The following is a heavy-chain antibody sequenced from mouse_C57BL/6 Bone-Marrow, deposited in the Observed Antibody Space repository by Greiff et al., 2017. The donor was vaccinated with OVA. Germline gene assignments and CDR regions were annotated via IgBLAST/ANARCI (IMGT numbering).Heavy chain of an antibody. CDR1: GYTFTSYG. D-gene: IGHD4-1*01. V-gene: IGHV1-81*01. CDR3: ARELNWDCFDY. Sequence: QVQLQQYGAELARPGASVKLSCKASGYTFTSYGISWVKQRTGQGLEWIGEIYPRSGNTYYNEKFKGKATLTADKSSSTAYMELRSLTSEDSAVYFCARELNWDCFDYWGQGTTLTVSS. J-gene: IGHJ2*01. CDR2: IYPRSGNT.